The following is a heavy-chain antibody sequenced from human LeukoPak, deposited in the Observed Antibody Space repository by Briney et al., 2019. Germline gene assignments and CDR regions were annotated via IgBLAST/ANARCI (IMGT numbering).Heavy chain of an antibody. D-gene: IGHD3-10*01. CDR2: IYYSGST. J-gene: IGHJ4*02. CDR1: GVSISSYY. V-gene: IGHV4-59*01. Sequence: SETLSLTCTVSGVSISSYYWSWIRQPPGKGLEWIGYIYYSGSTNYNPSLQSRVTISVDTSKNQFSLKLSSVTAADTAVYYCARVQSLLWFGESIYFDYWGQGTLVTVSS. CDR3: ARVQSLLWFGESIYFDY.